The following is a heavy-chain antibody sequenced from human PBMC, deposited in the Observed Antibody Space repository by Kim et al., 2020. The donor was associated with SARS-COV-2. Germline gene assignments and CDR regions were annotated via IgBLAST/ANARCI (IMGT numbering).Heavy chain of an antibody. Sequence: RRSIYRSYADSVKDRFTISRDNAKNSLYLQMNSLRAEDTAVYYCARSFDYWGQGTLVTVSS. J-gene: IGHJ4*02. CDR3: ARSFDY. V-gene: IGHV3-21*01. CDR2: RRSIYR.